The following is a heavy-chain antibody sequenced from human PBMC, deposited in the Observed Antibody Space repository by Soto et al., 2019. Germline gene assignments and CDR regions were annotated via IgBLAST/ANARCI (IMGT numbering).Heavy chain of an antibody. CDR3: ARDSSGYYSYYYYGMDV. CDR1: GGTFSSYA. Sequence: SVKVSCKASGGTFSSYAISWVRQAPGQGLEWMGGIIPIFGTANYAQKFQGRVTITADESTSTAYMELSSLRSEDTAVYYCARDSSGYYSYYYYGMDVWGQGTTVTVS. V-gene: IGHV1-69*13. J-gene: IGHJ6*02. CDR2: IIPIFGTA. D-gene: IGHD3-22*01.